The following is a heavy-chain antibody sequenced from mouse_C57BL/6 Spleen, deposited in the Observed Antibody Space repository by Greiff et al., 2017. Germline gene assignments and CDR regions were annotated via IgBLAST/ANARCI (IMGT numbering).Heavy chain of an antibody. CDR1: GYSFTSYY. CDR3: ARDGEPSVAY. J-gene: IGHJ3*01. CDR2: IYPGSGNT. D-gene: IGHD3-1*01. V-gene: IGHV1-66*01. Sequence: VHLVESGPELVKPGASVKISCKASGYSFTSYYINWVKQRPGQGLEWIGCIYPGSGNTKYNEKFKGKATLTVDTSSSTAYMQLSSLASEDSAVYYYARDGEPSVAYWGQGTLVTVSA.